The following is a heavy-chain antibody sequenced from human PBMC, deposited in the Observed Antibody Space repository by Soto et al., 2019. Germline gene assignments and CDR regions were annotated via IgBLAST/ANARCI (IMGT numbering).Heavy chain of an antibody. Sequence: PGGSLRLSCAVSGFTVDSNYMSWVRQAPGKGLEWVSAISGSGGSTYYADSVKGRFTISRDNSKNTLYLQMNSLRAEDTAVYYCAKDRSAQRDYYGMDVWGQGTTVTVSS. CDR2: ISGSGGST. CDR3: AKDRSAQRDYYGMDV. J-gene: IGHJ6*02. CDR1: GFTVDSNY. V-gene: IGHV3-23*01.